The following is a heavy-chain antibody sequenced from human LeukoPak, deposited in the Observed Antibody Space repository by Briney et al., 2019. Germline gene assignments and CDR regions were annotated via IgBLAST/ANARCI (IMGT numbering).Heavy chain of an antibody. J-gene: IGHJ4*02. CDR3: ARAATVTNPLFDY. CDR1: GYSISSGYY. Sequence: SETLSLTCTVSGYSISSGYYWGWIRQPPGKGLEWIGSIYHSGSTYYNPSLKSRVTISVDTSKNQFSLKLSSVTAADTAVYYCARAATVTNPLFDYWGQGTLVTVSS. CDR2: IYHSGST. D-gene: IGHD4-17*01. V-gene: IGHV4-38-2*02.